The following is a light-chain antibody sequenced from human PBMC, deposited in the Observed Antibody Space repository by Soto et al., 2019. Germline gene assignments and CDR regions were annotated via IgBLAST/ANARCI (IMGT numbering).Light chain of an antibody. CDR2: DAS. CDR3: QQYSTYPWT. J-gene: IGKJ5*01. V-gene: IGKV1-5*01. CDR1: QSISSW. Sequence: IPMTQSPSTLSASVGDRDTITCRASQSISSWLAWYQQKPGKAPKVLIFDASSLESGVPSRFSGSGSATEFTLTISSLQPDDFATYYCQQYSTYPWTFGQGTRLEI.